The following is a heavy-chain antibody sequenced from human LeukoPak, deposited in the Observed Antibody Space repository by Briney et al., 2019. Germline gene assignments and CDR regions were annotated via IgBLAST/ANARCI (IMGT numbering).Heavy chain of an antibody. D-gene: IGHD3-22*01. V-gene: IGHV3-74*03. Sequence: GGSLRLSCAASGFTFSSYWVHWVREAPGKGLVWVSRIKGDGDTKYADSVKGRFTISRDNAKNTVSLQMNSLRAEDTCVYYCARAPSEIGGYYPEYFRHWGQGTLVSASS. CDR1: GFTFSSYW. CDR2: IKGDGDT. CDR3: ARAPSEIGGYYPEYFRH. J-gene: IGHJ1*01.